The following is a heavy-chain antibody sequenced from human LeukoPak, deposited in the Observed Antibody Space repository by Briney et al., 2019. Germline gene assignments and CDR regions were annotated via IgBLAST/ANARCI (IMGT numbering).Heavy chain of an antibody. CDR3: SKRKDSSGYYHHDAFDF. D-gene: IGHD3-22*01. V-gene: IGHV5-51*01. CDR2: IYPGDSDT. Sequence: GESLKISCKGSGYSFTSYWIGWVRQMPGKGLEWMGVIYPGDSDTIYSPSFQGQVTISADKSITTPYLQWNRLKASHTPRYCFSKRKDSSGYYHHDAFDFWGQGTMVTVSS. CDR1: GYSFTSYW. J-gene: IGHJ3*01.